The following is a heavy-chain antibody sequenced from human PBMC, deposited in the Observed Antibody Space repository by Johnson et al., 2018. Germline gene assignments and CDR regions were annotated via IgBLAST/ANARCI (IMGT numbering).Heavy chain of an antibody. CDR2: INPSGGST. CDR1: GYTFTSYY. J-gene: IGHJ2*01. Sequence: QVQLGQSGAEVKKPGASVKVSCKASGYTFTSYYMHWVRQAPGQGLAWRGIINPSGGSTSYAQKFQGRVTLTRDTSTSTVHMELSRLRSEDTAGYYGARDRLGSTTCSMGCDLWGRGTLVTVSS. D-gene: IGHD2-2*01. V-gene: IGHV1-46*01. CDR3: ARDRLGSTTCSMGCDL.